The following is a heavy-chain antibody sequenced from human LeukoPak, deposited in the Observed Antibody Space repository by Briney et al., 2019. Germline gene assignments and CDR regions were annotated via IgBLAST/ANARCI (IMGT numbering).Heavy chain of an antibody. CDR3: ARSKDILTGYCFDY. J-gene: IGHJ4*02. D-gene: IGHD3-9*01. CDR2: ISSGSSAI. Sequence: KPGGSLRLSCEASGFTFTTYSMTWVRQAPGKGLEWVSIISSGSSAIFSADALKGRFTISRDDAKNLLYLDMNSLRAEDTAVYYCARSKDILTGYCFDYWGQGTLVTVSS. CDR1: GFTFTTYS. V-gene: IGHV3-21*01.